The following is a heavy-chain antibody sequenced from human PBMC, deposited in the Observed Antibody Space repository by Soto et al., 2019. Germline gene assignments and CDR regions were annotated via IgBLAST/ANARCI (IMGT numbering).Heavy chain of an antibody. V-gene: IGHV1-18*04. CDR2: ISAYNGNT. CDR1: GYTFPSYG. Sequence: QVQLVQSGAEVKKPGASVKVSCKASGYTFPSYGISWVRQAPGQGLAWMGWISAYNGNTNYAQKLQGRVTMTTDTSTSTAYMELRSLRSDDTAVYYCARDQVVTWELSHDAFDIWGQGTMVTVSS. D-gene: IGHD1-26*01. J-gene: IGHJ3*02. CDR3: ARDQVVTWELSHDAFDI.